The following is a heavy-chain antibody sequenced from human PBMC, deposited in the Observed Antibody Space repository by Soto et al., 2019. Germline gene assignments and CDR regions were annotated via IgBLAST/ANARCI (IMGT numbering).Heavy chain of an antibody. Sequence: QVHLVESGGGVVRSGTSLRLSCVMSGFTFSTYAIHWVRRTPGKGLEWVAVISPDGRNTFSADSVKGRITVSRDDSKNTVFLDMTNVRPEDTGVYFCARDFGYNYGYGWDWSFDMWGRGVPVTVSS. CDR2: ISPDGRNT. J-gene: IGHJ2*01. CDR1: GFTFSTYA. D-gene: IGHD5-18*01. CDR3: ARDFGYNYGYGWDWSFDM. V-gene: IGHV3-30*04.